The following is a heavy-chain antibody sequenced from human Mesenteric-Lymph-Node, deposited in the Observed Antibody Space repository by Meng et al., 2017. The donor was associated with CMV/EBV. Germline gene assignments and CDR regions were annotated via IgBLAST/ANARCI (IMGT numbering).Heavy chain of an antibody. J-gene: IGHJ4*02. CDR1: GYTFTSYG. CDR3: ASPATDATDYAFGY. D-gene: IGHD2-15*01. CDR2: INPNSGGT. V-gene: IGHV1-2*02. Sequence: ASVKVSCKASGYTFTSYGISWVRQAPAQGLEWMGWINPNSGGTNFAQKFQGRVTLTRDTSINTAYMELSSLRSDDTAVYYCASPATDATDYAFGYWGRGTLVTVSS.